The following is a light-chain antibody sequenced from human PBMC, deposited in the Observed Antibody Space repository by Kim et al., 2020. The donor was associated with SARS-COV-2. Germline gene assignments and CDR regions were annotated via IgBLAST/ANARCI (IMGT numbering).Light chain of an antibody. CDR3: QQFKSSPTT. CDR1: QGIGTS. J-gene: IGKJ1*01. CDR2: GTS. V-gene: IGKV1-13*02. Sequence: AIQLAQAPSSLSASVGDRVTITCRASQGIGTSLAWYRQRPGKAPQLLMEGTSTLESGVPSGFTGSGSGTDFILTISSLQPEDFATYYCQQFKSSPTTFGQGTKVDIK.